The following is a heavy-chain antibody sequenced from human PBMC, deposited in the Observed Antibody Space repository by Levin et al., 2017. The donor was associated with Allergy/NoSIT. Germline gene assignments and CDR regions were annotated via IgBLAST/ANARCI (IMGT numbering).Heavy chain of an antibody. CDR3: ARGLYQLPNYNYYYGLDV. J-gene: IGHJ6*02. V-gene: IGHV1-69*02. CDR1: GGTFNSYT. Sequence: GASVKVSCKASGGTFNSYTISWVRQAPGQGLEWMGRIIPMLGIANTAPKFRGRVTIIADKSTSTAYMELRRLRSEDTAVYYCARGLYQLPNYNYYYGLDVWGQGTTVTVSS. D-gene: IGHD2-2*01. CDR2: IIPMLGIA.